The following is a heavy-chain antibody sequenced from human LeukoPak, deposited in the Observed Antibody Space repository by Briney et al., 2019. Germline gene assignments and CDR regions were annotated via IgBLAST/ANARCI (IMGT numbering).Heavy chain of an antibody. J-gene: IGHJ5*02. Sequence: PGGSLRLSCAASGFTFSSYAMSWVRQAPGKGVKWVSAISGSGGSTYYADSVKGRFTISRDNSKNTLYLQMNSLRAEDTAVYYCAKDHHNWNYHWFDPWGQGTLVTVSS. CDR1: GFTFSSYA. D-gene: IGHD1-7*01. CDR3: AKDHHNWNYHWFDP. V-gene: IGHV3-23*01. CDR2: ISGSGGST.